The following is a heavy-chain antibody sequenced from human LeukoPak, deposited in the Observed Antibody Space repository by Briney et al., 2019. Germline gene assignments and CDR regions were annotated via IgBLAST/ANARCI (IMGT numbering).Heavy chain of an antibody. D-gene: IGHD2-8*01. Sequence: ASVKVSCKTSGYSENFYGITWVRQVAGQGLEWMGWISAQHGQTEYAPNSQDRVTMTTDTYTDTAYMELRSLRSDDTAVYYCAGSLGYCTSNVCYLKYWGQGTLVTVSS. V-gene: IGHV1-18*01. CDR2: ISAQHGQT. J-gene: IGHJ4*02. CDR3: AGSLGYCTSNVCYLKY. CDR1: GYSENFYG.